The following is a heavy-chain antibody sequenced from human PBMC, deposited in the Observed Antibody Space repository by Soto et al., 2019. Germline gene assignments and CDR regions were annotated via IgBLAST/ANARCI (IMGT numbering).Heavy chain of an antibody. CDR1: GFTFSSYG. CDR2: ISYDGSNK. CDR3: AKARDSSGYRPFDY. Sequence: QPGGSLRLSCAASGFTFSSYGMHWVRQAPGKGLEWVAVISYDGSNKYYADSVKGRFTISRDNSKNTLYLQMNSLRAEDTAVYYCAKARDSSGYRPFDYWGQGTLVTVSS. J-gene: IGHJ4*02. D-gene: IGHD3-22*01. V-gene: IGHV3-30*18.